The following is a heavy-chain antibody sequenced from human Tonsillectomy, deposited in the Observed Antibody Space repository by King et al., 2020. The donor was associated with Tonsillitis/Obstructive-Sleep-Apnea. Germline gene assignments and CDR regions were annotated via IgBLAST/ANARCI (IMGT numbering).Heavy chain of an antibody. CDR1: GYSFXNXW. Sequence: QLVQSGAEVXKPGESLRXSXXXXGYSFXNXWIXXXXXXPGXGLXXMXXXXXXXSXXXXXPSFQGHVTISADKXXTTAYLQWSTLXAXDTXMYYCATTSYYGSGSYNPYYYYGMDVWGQGTTVTVSS. J-gene: IGHJ6*02. CDR3: ATTSYYGSGSYNPYYYYGMDV. V-gene: IGHV5-10-1*01. CDR2: XXXXXSXX. D-gene: IGHD3-10*01.